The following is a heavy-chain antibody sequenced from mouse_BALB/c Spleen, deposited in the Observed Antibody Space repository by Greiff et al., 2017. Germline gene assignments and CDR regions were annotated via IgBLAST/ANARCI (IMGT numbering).Heavy chain of an antibody. D-gene: IGHD6-1*01. CDR2: IWTGGGT. Sequence: VKLQESGPGLVAPSQSLSITCTVSGFSLTSYDISWIRQPPGKGLEWLGVIWTGGGTNYNSAFMSRLSISKDNSKSQVFLKMNSLQTDDTAIYYCVRDRNPKMDYWGQGTSVTVSS. J-gene: IGHJ4*01. CDR3: VRDRNPKMDY. CDR1: GFSLTSYD. V-gene: IGHV2-9-2*01.